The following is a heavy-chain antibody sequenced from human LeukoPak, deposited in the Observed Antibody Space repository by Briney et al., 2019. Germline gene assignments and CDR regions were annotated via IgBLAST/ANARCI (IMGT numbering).Heavy chain of an antibody. Sequence: GGSLRLSCAASGFIFSSYWMHWVRQAPGKGLVWVSRINSDGSSTNYADSVKGRFTISRDNAKNTLYLQINSLRAEDTAVYYCAKDLRRDGSPIFDPWGQGTLVTVSS. CDR1: GFIFSSYW. V-gene: IGHV3-74*01. CDR3: AKDLRRDGSPIFDP. D-gene: IGHD5-24*01. J-gene: IGHJ5*02. CDR2: INSDGSST.